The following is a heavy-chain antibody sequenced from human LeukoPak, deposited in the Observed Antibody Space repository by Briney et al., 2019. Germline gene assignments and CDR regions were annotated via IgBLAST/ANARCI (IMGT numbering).Heavy chain of an antibody. CDR1: GFTVSSNY. J-gene: IGHJ4*02. V-gene: IGHV3-66*01. CDR3: AREVAQSEFDY. CDR2: IYSGGST. Sequence: PGGSLRLSCAASGFTVSSNYMSWVRQAPGKGLEWVSVIYSGGSTYYADSVKGRFTISRDNSKNTLYLQMNSLRAEDTAVYYCAREVAQSEFDYWGQGTLVTVSS.